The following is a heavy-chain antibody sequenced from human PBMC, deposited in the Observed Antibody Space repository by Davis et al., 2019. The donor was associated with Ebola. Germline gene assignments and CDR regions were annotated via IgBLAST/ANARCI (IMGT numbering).Heavy chain of an antibody. CDR2: ISGGGVTA. J-gene: IGHJ4*02. D-gene: IGHD3-10*01. CDR1: GFTFRNYG. CDR3: AKEKVSGSSYYIDS. Sequence: PGGSLRLSCAASGFTFRNYGMNWVRQAPGKGLEWVSTISGGGVTADYTDSVRGRFTISRDNSKNTLFLQMNSLRAEDTAVYYCAKEKVSGSSYYIDSWGQGTLVTVSS. V-gene: IGHV3-23*01.